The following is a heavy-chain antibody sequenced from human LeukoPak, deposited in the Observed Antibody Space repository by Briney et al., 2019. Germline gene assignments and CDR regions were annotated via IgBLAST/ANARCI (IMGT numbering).Heavy chain of an antibody. CDR2: INLDGSNT. CDR1: GITFSDHY. CDR3: VRDWGYDSSGYWQKYFDT. Sequence: PGGSLRLSCAASGITFSDHYMSWVRQAPGKGLVWVSRINLDGSNTNYADSVKGRFTISRDNAKNTVQLQMNSLRAEDTAVYYCVRDWGYDSSGYWQKYFDTWGQGTLVTVSS. V-gene: IGHV3-74*01. D-gene: IGHD3-22*01. J-gene: IGHJ4*02.